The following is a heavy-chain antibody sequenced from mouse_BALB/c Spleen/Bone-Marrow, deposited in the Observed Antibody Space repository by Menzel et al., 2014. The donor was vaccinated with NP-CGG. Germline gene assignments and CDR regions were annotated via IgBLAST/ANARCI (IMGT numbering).Heavy chain of an antibody. Sequence: VQLKESGGGLVQTGGARKLSCAASGFTFSDYGMAGGRQAPGKGAGGGAFISNLAYSISYADTVTGRFTISRENVKNTLYLEMSSLRSEDTAMYYCARDLDGTGVFDYWGQGTTLTVSS. CDR3: ARDLDGTGVFDY. V-gene: IGHV5-15*02. J-gene: IGHJ2*01. CDR1: GFTFSDYG. CDR2: ISNLAYSI. D-gene: IGHD4-1*01.